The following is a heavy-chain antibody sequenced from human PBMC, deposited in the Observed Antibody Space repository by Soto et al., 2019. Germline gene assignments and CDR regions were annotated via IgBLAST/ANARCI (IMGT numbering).Heavy chain of an antibody. V-gene: IGHV4-30-4*01. J-gene: IGHJ4*02. CDR2: IYYSGST. Sequence: SETLSLTCTVSGGSISSGDYYWSWIRQPPGKGLEWIGYIYYSGSTYYNPSLKSRVTISVDTSKNQFSLKLSSVTAADTAVYYCARAATYYDSSGYYFNYFDYWGQGTLVTVSS. CDR3: ARAATYYDSSGYYFNYFDY. CDR1: GGSISSGDYY. D-gene: IGHD3-22*01.